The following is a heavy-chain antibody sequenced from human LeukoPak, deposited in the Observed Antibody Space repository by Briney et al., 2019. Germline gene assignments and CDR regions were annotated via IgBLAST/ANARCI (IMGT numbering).Heavy chain of an antibody. CDR2: ISAYNGNT. D-gene: IGHD6-19*01. J-gene: IGHJ6*02. V-gene: IGHV1-18*01. CDR1: GYTFTSYG. CDR3: ARDYGIAVAGFFSVGGFRLDV. Sequence: SVKVSCKASGYTFTSYGISWVRQAPGQGLEWMGWISAYNGNTNYAQKLQGRVTMTTDTSTSTAYMELRSLRSDDTAVYYCARDYGIAVAGFFSVGGFRLDVWGQGTTVTVSS.